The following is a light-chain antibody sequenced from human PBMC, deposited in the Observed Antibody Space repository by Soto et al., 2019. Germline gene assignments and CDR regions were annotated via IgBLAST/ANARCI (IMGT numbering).Light chain of an antibody. J-gene: IGLJ1*01. Sequence: QSALTQPRSVSGFPGQAVTFSCTGTNSDVGGYNYVSWYQQHPDKAPKLIIYDVSKRPSGVPDRFSGSKSGNTASLTISGLQAEDEADYYCCSYTTSTTYVFGTGTKLTVL. CDR2: DVS. V-gene: IGLV2-11*01. CDR3: CSYTTSTTYV. CDR1: NSDVGGYNY.